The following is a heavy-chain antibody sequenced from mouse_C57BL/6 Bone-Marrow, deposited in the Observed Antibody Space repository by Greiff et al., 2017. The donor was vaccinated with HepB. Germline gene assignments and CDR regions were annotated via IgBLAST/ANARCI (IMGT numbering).Heavy chain of an antibody. J-gene: IGHJ2*01. Sequence: EVKVVESGGGLVQPGGSMKLSCVASGFTFSNYWMNWVRQSPEKGLEWVAQIRLKSDNYATHYAESVKGRFTISRDDSKSSVYLQMNNLRAEDTGIYYCTGGDGYYDYWGQGTTLTVSS. CDR1: GFTFSNYW. D-gene: IGHD2-3*01. V-gene: IGHV6-3*01. CDR2: IRLKSDNYAT. CDR3: TGGDGYYDY.